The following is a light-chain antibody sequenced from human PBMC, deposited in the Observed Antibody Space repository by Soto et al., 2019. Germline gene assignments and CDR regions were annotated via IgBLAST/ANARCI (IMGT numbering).Light chain of an antibody. CDR1: SSDVGGYNY. V-gene: IGLV2-8*01. J-gene: IGLJ1*01. Sequence: QSVLTHPPSASWSPGHAVTISCTGTSSDVGGYNYVSWHQQHPGKAPQLMIYDVNKRPSGVPDRFSGSKSGNTASLAVSGLQAEDEADYYCTSYAGSPKYVYGTGTKVTVL. CDR2: DVN. CDR3: TSYAGSPKYV.